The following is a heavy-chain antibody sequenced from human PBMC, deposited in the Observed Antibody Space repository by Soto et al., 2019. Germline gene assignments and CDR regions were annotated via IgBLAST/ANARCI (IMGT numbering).Heavy chain of an antibody. D-gene: IGHD6-13*01. Sequence: QVQLVESGGGVVQPGRSLRLSCAASGFTFSSYAMHWVRQAPGKGLEWVAVISYDGSNKYYADSVKGRFTISRDNSKNTLYLQMNSLRAEDTAVYYCARVVVAAAESADYGMDVWGQGTTVTVSS. CDR1: GFTFSSYA. CDR3: ARVVVAAAESADYGMDV. J-gene: IGHJ6*02. CDR2: ISYDGSNK. V-gene: IGHV3-30-3*01.